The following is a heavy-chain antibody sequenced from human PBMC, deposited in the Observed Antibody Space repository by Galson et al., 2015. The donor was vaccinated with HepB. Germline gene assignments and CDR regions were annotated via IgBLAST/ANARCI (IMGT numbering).Heavy chain of an antibody. D-gene: IGHD4-17*01. V-gene: IGHV3-33*08. J-gene: IGHJ6*02. CDR3: ARARKRSLRDYGDYVYYYGMDV. Sequence: SLRLSCAASGFTFSSYGMHWVRQAPGKGLEWVAVIWYDGSNKYYADSVKGRFTISRDNSKNTLYLQMNSLRAEDTAVYYCARARKRSLRDYGDYVYYYGMDVWGQGTTVTVSS. CDR2: IWYDGSNK. CDR1: GFTFSSYG.